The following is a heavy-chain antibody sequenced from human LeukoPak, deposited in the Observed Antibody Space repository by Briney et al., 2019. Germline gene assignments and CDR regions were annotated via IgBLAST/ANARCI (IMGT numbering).Heavy chain of an antibody. CDR3: AKDLPDRFRKFDY. CDR2: ITGSGRST. J-gene: IGHJ4*02. CDR1: GFTFSTYA. Sequence: GGSLRLSCAASGFTFSTYAMNWVRQAPEKGLEWVSGITGSGRSTYYADSVKGRFTIFRDNSKSILYLQMNSLRAEDTAVYFCAKDLPDRFRKFDYWGQGTLVTVSS. V-gene: IGHV3-23*01. D-gene: IGHD3-16*01.